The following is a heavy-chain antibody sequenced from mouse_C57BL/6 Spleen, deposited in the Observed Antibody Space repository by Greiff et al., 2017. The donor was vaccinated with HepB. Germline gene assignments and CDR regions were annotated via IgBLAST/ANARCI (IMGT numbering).Heavy chain of an antibody. CDR3: ARDGKLGPLFDY. V-gene: IGHV5-4*01. J-gene: IGHJ2*01. CDR1: GFTFSSYA. CDR2: ISDGGSYT. Sequence: EVQLVESGGGLVKPGGSLKLSCAASGFTFSSYAMSWVRQTPETRLEWVATISDGGSYTYYPDNVKGRFTISRDNAKNNLYLQMSHLKSEDTAMYYCARDGKLGPLFDYWGQGTTLTVSS. D-gene: IGHD4-1*01.